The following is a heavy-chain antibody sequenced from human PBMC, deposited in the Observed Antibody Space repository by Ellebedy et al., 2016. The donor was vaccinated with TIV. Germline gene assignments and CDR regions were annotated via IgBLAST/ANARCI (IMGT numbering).Heavy chain of an antibody. CDR1: GFTFSSYS. CDR2: ISTISS. J-gene: IGHJ4*02. Sequence: PGGSLRLSCAASGFTFSSYSLNWARQAPGKGLEWVSSISTISSYADSVRGRFTISRDNAKNSLYLQMNSLRSDDTAVYYCARKPSGSPFDYWGQGTLVTVSS. D-gene: IGHD3-10*01. CDR3: ARKPSGSPFDY. V-gene: IGHV3-21*04.